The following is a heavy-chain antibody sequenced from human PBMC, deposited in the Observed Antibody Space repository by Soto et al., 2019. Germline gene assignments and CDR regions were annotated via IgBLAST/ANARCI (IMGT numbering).Heavy chain of an antibody. D-gene: IGHD3-10*01. CDR3: ARDRDATLEALILPRGRPEALEI. CDR2: ISSYNGDT. J-gene: IGHJ3*02. V-gene: IGHV1-18*01. Sequence: GAPVKVSCKACGYAIASSSMRSVCQAPEQVPEWMGWISSYNGDTNYAQTFQGRVTITRDTSASTAYMELSSLRSEDTAVYYCARDRDATLEALILPRGRPEALEIWGQGTTVT. CDR1: GYAIASSS.